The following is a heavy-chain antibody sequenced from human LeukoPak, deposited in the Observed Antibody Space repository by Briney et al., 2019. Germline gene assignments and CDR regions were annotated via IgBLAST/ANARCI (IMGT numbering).Heavy chain of an antibody. Sequence: SQTLSLTCAISGDSVSSKNVAWNWIRQSPSRGLEWLGKTYYRSQWGTDYAVSVNSRITINPDTSKNQFSLQLNSVTPEDTAAYYCARDPRISSACYFDYWGQGTLVTVSS. V-gene: IGHV6-1*01. J-gene: IGHJ4*02. D-gene: IGHD6-25*01. CDR3: ARDPRISSACYFDY. CDR1: GDSVSSKNVA. CDR2: TYYRSQWGT.